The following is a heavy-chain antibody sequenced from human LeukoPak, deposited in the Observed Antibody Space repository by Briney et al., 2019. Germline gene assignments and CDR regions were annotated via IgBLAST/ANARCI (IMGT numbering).Heavy chain of an antibody. Sequence: ASVKVSCKASGYTFTSYAMHWVRQAPGQRLEWMGWINAGNGNTKYSQKFQGRVTITRDTPASTAYMELSSLRSEDTAVYYCARGITMVRGAFGYWGQGTLVTVSS. CDR2: INAGNGNT. D-gene: IGHD3-10*01. CDR1: GYTFTSYA. J-gene: IGHJ4*02. V-gene: IGHV1-3*01. CDR3: ARGITMVRGAFGY.